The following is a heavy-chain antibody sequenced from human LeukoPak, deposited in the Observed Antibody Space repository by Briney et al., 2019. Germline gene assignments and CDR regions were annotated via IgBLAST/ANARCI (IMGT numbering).Heavy chain of an antibody. CDR3: ARALVVAAAFDI. Sequence: GASVKVSCKASGYTFTGYYMHWVRQAPGQGLEWMGWINPNSGGTNYAQKFQGRVTMARDTSISTAYMELSRLRSDDTAVYYCARALVVAAAFDIWGQGTMVTVSS. V-gene: IGHV1-2*02. J-gene: IGHJ3*02. D-gene: IGHD5-12*01. CDR2: INPNSGGT. CDR1: GYTFTGYY.